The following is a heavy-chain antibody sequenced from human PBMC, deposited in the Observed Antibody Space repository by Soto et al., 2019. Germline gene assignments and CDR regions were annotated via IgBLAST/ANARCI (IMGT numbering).Heavy chain of an antibody. V-gene: IGHV3-74*01. Sequence: LRLSCAASGFTFSSYWMHWVRQAPGKGLVWVSRINSDGSSTSYADSVKGRFTISRDNAKNTLYLQMNSLRAEDRAVYYCAREMLYSNYVGYYYYYGMDVWGQGTTVTVSS. D-gene: IGHD4-4*01. J-gene: IGHJ6*02. CDR3: AREMLYSNYVGYYYYYGMDV. CDR2: INSDGSST. CDR1: GFTFSSYW.